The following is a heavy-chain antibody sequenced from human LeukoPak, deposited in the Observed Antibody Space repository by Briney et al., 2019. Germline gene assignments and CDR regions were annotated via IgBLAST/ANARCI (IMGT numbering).Heavy chain of an antibody. CDR3: AAGVVATIRLPCDY. CDR1: GGSISSYY. Sequence: SETLSLTCTVAGGSISSYYWSWIRQPPRKGLEWIGYIYYSGSTNYNPSLKSRVTISVDTSNNQFSLKLSSVSDADTAVYYCAAGVVATIRLPCDYWREGTLVSVSS. D-gene: IGHD5-12*01. J-gene: IGHJ4*02. V-gene: IGHV4-59*01. CDR2: IYYSGST.